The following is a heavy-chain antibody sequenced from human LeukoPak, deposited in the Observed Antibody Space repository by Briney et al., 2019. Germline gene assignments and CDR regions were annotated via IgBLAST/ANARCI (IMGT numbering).Heavy chain of an antibody. V-gene: IGHV4-39*07. Sequence: SETLSLICSVSGGSISSSSYYWGWIRQPPGKGLEWIGSIHYSGSTYYNPSLKSRVTISVDTSKNQFSLKLSSVTAADTAVYYCAREGDGYTGYWGQGTLVTVSS. CDR1: GGSISSSSYY. CDR3: AREGDGYTGY. CDR2: IHYSGST. J-gene: IGHJ4*02. D-gene: IGHD5-24*01.